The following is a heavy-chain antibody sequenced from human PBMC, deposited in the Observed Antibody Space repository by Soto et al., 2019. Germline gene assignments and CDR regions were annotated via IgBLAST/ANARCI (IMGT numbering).Heavy chain of an antibody. V-gene: IGHV1-18*01. CDR3: ARSGEHPLDY. CDR2: STHTGNT. CDR1: GYAFPHYV. J-gene: IGHJ4*02. D-gene: IGHD1-26*01. Sequence: ASVKVSCKTSGYAFPHYVINWVRQAPGHGLEWMGFSTHTGNTNYAQNFQGRVVLTTDTSTSTAYMEVTSLRSDDTAVYYCARSGEHPLDYWGQGTPVTASS.